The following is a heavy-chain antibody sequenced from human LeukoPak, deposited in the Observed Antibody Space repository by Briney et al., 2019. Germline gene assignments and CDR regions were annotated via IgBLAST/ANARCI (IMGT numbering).Heavy chain of an antibody. Sequence: GGSLRLSCTASGLSLNNYAMSWVRQVPGKGLEWVSASSSSVDGKWYAESVRGRFTISRDTSKNTVYLQMNSLRVEDAGVYYCAKAPVTSCRGAFCYPFDYWGHGTLVTVSS. D-gene: IGHD2-21*01. V-gene: IGHV3-23*01. CDR2: SSSSVDGK. J-gene: IGHJ4*01. CDR1: GLSLNNYA. CDR3: AKAPVTSCRGAFCYPFDY.